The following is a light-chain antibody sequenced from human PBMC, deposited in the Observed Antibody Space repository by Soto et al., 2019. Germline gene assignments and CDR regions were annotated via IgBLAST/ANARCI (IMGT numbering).Light chain of an antibody. Sequence: QSVLTQPPSGSGTPGQRVTISCSGSSSNIGSNTVNWYQQLPGTAPKLLIYSNNQRPSGVPDRFSGSKSGTSASLAISGLQFEDEADYYCAAWDDSLNGYVFGTGTKVTVL. V-gene: IGLV1-44*01. CDR2: SNN. CDR1: SSNIGSNT. CDR3: AAWDDSLNGYV. J-gene: IGLJ1*01.